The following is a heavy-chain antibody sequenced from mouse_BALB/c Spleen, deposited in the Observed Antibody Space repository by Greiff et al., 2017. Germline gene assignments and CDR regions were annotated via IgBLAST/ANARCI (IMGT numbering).Heavy chain of an antibody. Sequence: KQPGSELVRPGASVKLSCKASGYTFTSYWMHWVKQRPGQGLEWIGNIYPGSGSTNYDEKFKSKATLTVDTSSSTAYMQLSSLTSEDSAVYYCTRDYGSSYVGYFDVWGAGTTVTVSS. J-gene: IGHJ1*01. V-gene: IGHV1S22*01. CDR1: GYTFTSYW. CDR2: IYPGSGST. D-gene: IGHD1-1*01. CDR3: TRDYGSSYVGYFDV.